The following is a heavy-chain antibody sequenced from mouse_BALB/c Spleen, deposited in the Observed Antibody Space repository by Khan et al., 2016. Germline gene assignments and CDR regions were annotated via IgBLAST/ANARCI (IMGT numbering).Heavy chain of an antibody. CDR1: GFPINSTY. CDR2: INRASGHT. J-gene: IGHJ3*01. Sequence: EVQLQESGAGLVKPCDSLKFSCTASGFPINSTYMHWVKQRPEQGLEWIGRINRASGHTNYDPTFLVRATITPDTSTNTVFLQLNGLTSEDSAIYYCAPETGTFDYWGQGTVVTVSA. V-gene: IGHV14-3*02. D-gene: IGHD3-1*01. CDR3: APETGTFDY.